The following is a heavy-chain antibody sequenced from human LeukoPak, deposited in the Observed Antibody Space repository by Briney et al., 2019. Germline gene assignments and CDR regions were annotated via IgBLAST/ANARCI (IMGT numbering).Heavy chain of an antibody. V-gene: IGHV3-74*01. D-gene: IGHD3-10*01. CDR2: INTDGTVT. Sequence: GGSLRLSCAVSGFTFSTYWMHWVRQAPGKGLVWVSRINTDGTVTNYADSVRGRFTISRDNAKNILHLQMNGLRADDTAVYYCSRSTFGEFDYWGQGTLVTVPS. J-gene: IGHJ4*02. CDR3: SRSTFGEFDY. CDR1: GFTFSTYW.